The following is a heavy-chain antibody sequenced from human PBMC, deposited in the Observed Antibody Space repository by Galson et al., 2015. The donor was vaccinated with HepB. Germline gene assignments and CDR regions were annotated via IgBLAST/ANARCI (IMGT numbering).Heavy chain of an antibody. D-gene: IGHD3-10*01. CDR3: ARFGGFRDLAGIDY. CDR1: GGTFSSYA. J-gene: IGHJ4*02. V-gene: IGHV1-69*05. CDR2: IIPIFGTA. Sequence: SVKVSCKASGGTFSSYAISWVRQAPGQGLEWMGGIIPIFGTANYAQKFQGRVTMTRDTSTSTVYMELSNLRSEDTAVYYCARFGGFRDLAGIDYWGQGTLVTVSS.